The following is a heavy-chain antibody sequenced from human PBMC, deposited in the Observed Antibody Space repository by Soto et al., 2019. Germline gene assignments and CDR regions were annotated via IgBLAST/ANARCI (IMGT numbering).Heavy chain of an antibody. J-gene: IGHJ5*02. D-gene: IGHD1-26*01. CDR2: IYYSGST. CDR1: GGSISSYY. V-gene: IGHV4-59*01. CDR3: ARIRSGRFDP. Sequence: QVQLQESGPGLVKPSETLSLTCTVSGGSISSYYWSWIRQPPGKGLEWIGYIYYSGSTNYNPSLKSRVTISVDTSKNQFSLKLSSVTAADTAVYYCARIRSGRFDPWGQGTLVTVSS.